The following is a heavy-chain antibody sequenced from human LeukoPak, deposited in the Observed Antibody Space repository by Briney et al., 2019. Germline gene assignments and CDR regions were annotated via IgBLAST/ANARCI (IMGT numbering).Heavy chain of an antibody. CDR2: IYPGDSDT. V-gene: IGHV5-51*01. Sequence: GESLKISCKGSGYSFTSYWIGWVRQMPGKGLEWMGIIYPGDSDTRYSPSFQGQVTISADKSISTAYLQWSSLEASDTAMYYCARLGPGAGDWYYFDYWGQGTLATVSS. CDR1: GYSFTSYW. CDR3: ARLGPGAGDWYYFDY. J-gene: IGHJ4*02. D-gene: IGHD3-9*01.